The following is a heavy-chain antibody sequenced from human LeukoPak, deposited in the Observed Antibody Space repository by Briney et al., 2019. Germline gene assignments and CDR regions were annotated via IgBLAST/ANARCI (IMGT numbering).Heavy chain of an antibody. V-gene: IGHV3-21*01. D-gene: IGHD6-6*01. Sequence: PGGSLRLSCAASGFTFSYYSMNWVRQAPGKGLEWVSSIGSSSSHIYYADSVKGRFTISRDNSKNSLHLQMNSLRAEDTAVYYCARDQDSSSSGFDYWGQGTLVTVTS. J-gene: IGHJ4*02. CDR2: IGSSSSHI. CDR3: ARDQDSSSSGFDY. CDR1: GFTFSYYS.